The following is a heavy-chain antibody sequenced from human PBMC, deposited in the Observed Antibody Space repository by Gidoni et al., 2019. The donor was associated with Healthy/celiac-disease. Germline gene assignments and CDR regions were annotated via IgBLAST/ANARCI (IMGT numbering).Heavy chain of an antibody. CDR3: ARDRGEGIAAAGTSPYYFDY. J-gene: IGHJ4*02. V-gene: IGHV7-4-1*02. CDR2: INTTAVNQ. D-gene: IGHD6-13*01. Sequence: QVKRVQSGSELKTPGASVKVSCKASGYTLTSYARNWVRPALGQGIEWMGWINTTAVNQTYAPGFTGRVVSSLDTSVSTSYLQISSLKAEDTAVYYCARDRGEGIAAAGTSPYYFDYWGQGTLVTFSS. CDR1: GYTLTSYA.